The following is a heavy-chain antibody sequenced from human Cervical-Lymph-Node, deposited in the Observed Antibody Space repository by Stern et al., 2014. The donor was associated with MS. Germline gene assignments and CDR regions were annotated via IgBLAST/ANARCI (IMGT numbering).Heavy chain of an antibody. Sequence: QVQLQESGPGLVKPSQTLSLTCTVSGGSISSGAYYWSWIRQHPGKGLEGIGYIYYSGSTYYNPSLKSRVTISGDTSKNQFSLTLNSVTAADTAVYYCARDIAVDYFDPWGQGTLVTVSS. D-gene: IGHD6-19*01. CDR1: GGSISSGAYY. J-gene: IGHJ5*02. V-gene: IGHV4-31*03. CDR2: IYYSGST. CDR3: ARDIAVDYFDP.